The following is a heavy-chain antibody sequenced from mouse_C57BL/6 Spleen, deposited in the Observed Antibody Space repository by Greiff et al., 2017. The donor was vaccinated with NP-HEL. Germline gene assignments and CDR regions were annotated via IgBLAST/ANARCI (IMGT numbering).Heavy chain of an antibody. V-gene: IGHV5-9-1*02. CDR3: TREDYSNYVLYYYAMDY. D-gene: IGHD2-5*01. CDR2: ISSGGDYI. J-gene: IGHJ4*01. Sequence: EVMLVESGEGLVKPGGSLKLSCAASGFTFSSYAMSWVRQTPEKRLEWVAYISSGGDYIYYADTVKGRFTISRDNARNTLYLQMSSLKSEDTAMYYCTREDYSNYVLYYYAMDYWGQGTSVTVSS. CDR1: GFTFSSYA.